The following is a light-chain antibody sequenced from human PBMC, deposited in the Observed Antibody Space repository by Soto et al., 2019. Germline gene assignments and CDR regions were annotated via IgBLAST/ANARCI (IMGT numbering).Light chain of an antibody. Sequence: QAVVTQPPSVSGAPGQRVTISCTGSSSNIGAGYDVHWYQQLPGTATKLLIYGNSNRPSGVPDRFSGSKSGTSASLAITGLQAEDAADYYCQSYDSSLSGYVVFGGGTKLPVL. J-gene: IGLJ2*01. CDR3: QSYDSSLSGYVV. CDR1: SSNIGAGYD. CDR2: GNS. V-gene: IGLV1-40*01.